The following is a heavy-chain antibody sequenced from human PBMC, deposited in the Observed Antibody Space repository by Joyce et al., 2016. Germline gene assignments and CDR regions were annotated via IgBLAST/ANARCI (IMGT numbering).Heavy chain of an antibody. Sequence: QVQLVQSGAEVRQPGSSVRLSCKATGGAFSRHSISWVRQAPGQGLEWVQGITPIFEPATNAPKFQGKVTITVDETTGTAYMELNRLRSEDTAMYYCARESADSSGYYYGLYWGQGALVTVSS. D-gene: IGHD3-22*01. CDR3: ARESADSSGYYYGLY. J-gene: IGHJ4*02. V-gene: IGHV1-69*12. CDR2: ITPIFEPA. CDR1: GGAFSRHS.